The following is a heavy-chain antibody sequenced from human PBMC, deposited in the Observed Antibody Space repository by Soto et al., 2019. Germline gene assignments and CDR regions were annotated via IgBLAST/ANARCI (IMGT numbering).Heavy chain of an antibody. V-gene: IGHV3-48*01. J-gene: IGHJ6*02. CDR3: ARAVTWGLDV. CDR2: ISRSSTGI. D-gene: IGHD3-10*01. Sequence: EVQLVESGGGLVQPGGSLRLSCAASGFTFSLYSMSWVRQAPGKGLEWVSYISRSSTGIHYADSVKGRFTISRDDATNSMHLQMNCLRGGDTAVYYCARAVTWGLDVWGQGTTVSISS. CDR1: GFTFSLYS.